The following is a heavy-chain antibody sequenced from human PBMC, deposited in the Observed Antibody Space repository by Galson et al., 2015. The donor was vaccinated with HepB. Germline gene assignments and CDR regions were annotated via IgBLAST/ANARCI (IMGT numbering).Heavy chain of an antibody. J-gene: IGHJ4*02. V-gene: IGHV3-21*01. CDR2: ISSSSSYI. Sequence: SLRLSCAASGFTFSSSSMNWVRQAPGKGLEWVSSISSSSSYIYYADSVKGRFTISRDNAKNSLYLQMNSLRAEDTAVYYCARDLRGEYDYVWGSYHITPNWGQGTLVTVSS. CDR1: GFTFSSSS. D-gene: IGHD3-16*02. CDR3: ARDLRGEYDYVWGSYHITPN.